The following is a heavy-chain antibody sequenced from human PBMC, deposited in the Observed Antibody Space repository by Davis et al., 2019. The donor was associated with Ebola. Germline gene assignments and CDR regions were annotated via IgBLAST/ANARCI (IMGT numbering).Heavy chain of an antibody. CDR2: IRSKANSYAT. J-gene: IGHJ6*01. Sequence: GGSLRLSCAASGFTFSGSAMHWARQASGKGLEWVGRIRSKANSYATAYAASVKGRFTISRDDSKNTAYLQMNSLHQGPIGLPPGTLLQEHLWG. CDR3: TLLQEHL. V-gene: IGHV3-73*01. CDR1: GFTFSGSA.